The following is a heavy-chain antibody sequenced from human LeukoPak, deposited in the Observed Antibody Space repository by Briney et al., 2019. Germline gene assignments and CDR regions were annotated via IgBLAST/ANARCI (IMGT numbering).Heavy chain of an antibody. D-gene: IGHD3-10*01. V-gene: IGHV1-46*03. J-gene: IGHJ4*02. CDR2: INPSGGST. CDR3: ARLVRYYYGSDVFDY. Sequence: GASVKVSCKASGYTFTSYYMHWVRQAPGQGLEWMGIINPSGGSTSYAQKFQGRVTMTRDTSTSTVYMELSSLRSEDTAVYYCARLVRYYYGSDVFDYWGQGTLVTVSS. CDR1: GYTFTSYY.